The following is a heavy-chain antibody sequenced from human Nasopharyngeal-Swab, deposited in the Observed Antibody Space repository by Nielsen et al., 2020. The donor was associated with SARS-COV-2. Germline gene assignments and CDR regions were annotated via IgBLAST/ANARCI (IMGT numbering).Heavy chain of an antibody. Sequence: GGSLRLSCAASGFTFSTSGLHWVRQAPGKGLGWVAFISYDGSLKYYADSVKVRFTISRDNSKNTLYLQMNSLRAEDTAVYYCAKEVQRYSYDNWGQGTLVTVSS. CDR3: AKEVQRYSYDN. V-gene: IGHV3-30*18. D-gene: IGHD5-18*01. CDR1: GFTFSTSG. CDR2: ISYDGSLK. J-gene: IGHJ4*02.